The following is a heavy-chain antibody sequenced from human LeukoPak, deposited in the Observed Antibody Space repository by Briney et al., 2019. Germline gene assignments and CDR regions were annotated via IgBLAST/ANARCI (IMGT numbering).Heavy chain of an antibody. CDR2: ISGDSRST. J-gene: IGHJ4*02. V-gene: IGHV3-23*01. CDR3: ATSRQLGPRNFDS. D-gene: IGHD1-1*01. CDR1: GFTFSTYA. Sequence: GGSLRLSCAASGFTFSTYAMSWVRQAPGKGLEWVSSISGDSRSTYRADSVKGRFTISRDNSKNTLYLQMNSLRADDTAVYYCATSRQLGPRNFDSWGQGTLVTVSS.